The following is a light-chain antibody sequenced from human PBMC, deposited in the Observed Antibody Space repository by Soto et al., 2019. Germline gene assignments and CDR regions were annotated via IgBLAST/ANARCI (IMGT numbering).Light chain of an antibody. J-gene: IGLJ2*01. CDR3: YSYTSSSTVL. V-gene: IGLV2-14*03. CDR1: SSDTGGYNY. Sequence: QSALTQPASVSGSPGQSITISCTGISSDTGGYNYVSWYQQLPGKAPKLMIYDVSNRRSGVSNRFSGSKSGNTASLTISGLQAEDEADYYCYSYTSSSTVLFGGGTKLTVL. CDR2: DVS.